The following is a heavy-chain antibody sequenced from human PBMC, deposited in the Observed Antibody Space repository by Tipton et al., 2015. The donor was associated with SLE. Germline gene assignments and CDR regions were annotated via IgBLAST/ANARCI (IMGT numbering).Heavy chain of an antibody. J-gene: IGHJ6*03. Sequence: TLSLTCAVYGGFFTGYHWSWFRQPPGKGLEWIGEINHSGSSNCNPSLKSRVVISVDTSKNQFSLKLNSVTAADTAMYFCARGGLGEEKTYMDVWGRGTMVTVSS. V-gene: IGHV4-34*01. CDR1: GGFFTGYH. D-gene: IGHD3-10*01. CDR3: ARGGLGEEKTYMDV. CDR2: INHSGSS.